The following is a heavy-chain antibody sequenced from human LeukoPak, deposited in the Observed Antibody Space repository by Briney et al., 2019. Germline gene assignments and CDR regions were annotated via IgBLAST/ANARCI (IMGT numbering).Heavy chain of an antibody. Sequence: ASVKVSCKASGYTFTSYGISWVRQAPGQGLDWMGWISAYNGNTNYAQKLQGRVTITTDTSTSTAYMELRSLRSDDTAVYYCARVVTPTSPFCLAMVYWGQGTLVTVSS. CDR3: ARVVTPTSPFCLAMVY. V-gene: IGHV1-18*01. CDR2: ISAYNGNT. CDR1: GYTFTSYG. J-gene: IGHJ4*02. D-gene: IGHD5-18*01.